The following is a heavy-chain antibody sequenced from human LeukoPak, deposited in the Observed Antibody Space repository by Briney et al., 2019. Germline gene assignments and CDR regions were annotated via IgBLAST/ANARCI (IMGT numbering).Heavy chain of an antibody. V-gene: IGHV1-46*01. CDR3: ARERGPGGYDFWSGYYTFDY. CDR2: INPSGGST. CDR1: GYTFTGYY. Sequence: SVKVSCKASGYTFTGYYMHWVRQAPGQGLEWMGIINPSGGSTSYAQKFQGRVTMTRDMSTSTAYMELSRLRSDDTAVYYCARERGPGGYDFWSGYYTFDYWGQGTLVTVSS. J-gene: IGHJ4*02. D-gene: IGHD3-3*01.